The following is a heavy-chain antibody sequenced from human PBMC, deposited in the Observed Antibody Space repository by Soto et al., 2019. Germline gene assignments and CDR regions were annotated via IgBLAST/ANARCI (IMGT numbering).Heavy chain of an antibody. Sequence: PGGSLRLSCAASGFTFSSYWMHWVRQAPGKGLEYVSPINSNGGSTYYANSVKGRFTISRDNSKNTLYLQMGSLRAEDMAVYYCARGPGYYFDYWGQGTLVTVSS. J-gene: IGHJ4*02. CDR3: ARGPGYYFDY. CDR1: GFTFSSYW. V-gene: IGHV3-64*01. CDR2: INSNGGST.